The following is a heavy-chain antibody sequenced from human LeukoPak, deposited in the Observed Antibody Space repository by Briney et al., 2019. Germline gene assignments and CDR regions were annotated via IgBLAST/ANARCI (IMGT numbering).Heavy chain of an antibody. CDR1: GFTFSDYY. CDR2: ISSSGSTI. J-gene: IGHJ4*02. D-gene: IGHD3-3*01. CDR3: ATAPHGKFTFWSGYSDPLDY. V-gene: IGHV3-11*04. Sequence: GGSLRLSCAASGFTFSDYYMSWIRQAPGKGLEWVSYISSSGSTIYYADSAKGRFTISRDNAKNSLYLQMNSLRAEDTAVYYCATAPHGKFTFWSGYSDPLDYWGQGTLVTVSS.